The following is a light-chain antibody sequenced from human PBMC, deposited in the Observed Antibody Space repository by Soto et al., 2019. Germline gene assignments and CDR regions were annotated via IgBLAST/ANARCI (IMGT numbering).Light chain of an antibody. V-gene: IGKV1-9*01. J-gene: IGKJ4*01. CDR1: QDISSY. CDR3: QQLHSYPLT. CDR2: AAS. Sequence: QLTQSPSSLSASVGDRVTITCRASQDISSYLAWYQQEPGKAPKLLIFAASTLQSGVPPRFSGSGSGTDFTLTISSLQPEDFATYYCQQLHSYPLTFGGGTRVEIK.